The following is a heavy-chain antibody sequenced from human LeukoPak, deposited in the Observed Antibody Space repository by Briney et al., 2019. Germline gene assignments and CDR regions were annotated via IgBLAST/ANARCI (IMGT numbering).Heavy chain of an antibody. Sequence: GGSLRLSCAASGFTFSSYAMSWVRQAPGKGLEWVSAIIGSGGGTYYADSVKGRFTISRDNSKNTLYLQMNSLRAEDTAVYYCAKVAHYYGLRSYYEYYFDYWGQGTLVTVSS. D-gene: IGHD3-10*01. J-gene: IGHJ4*02. CDR1: GFTFSSYA. CDR3: AKVAHYYGLRSYYEYYFDY. CDR2: IIGSGGGT. V-gene: IGHV3-23*01.